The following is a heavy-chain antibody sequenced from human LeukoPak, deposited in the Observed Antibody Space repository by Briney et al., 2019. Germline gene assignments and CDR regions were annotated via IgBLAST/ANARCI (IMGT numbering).Heavy chain of an antibody. V-gene: IGHV4-31*03. D-gene: IGHD6-19*01. CDR2: IYYSGST. J-gene: IGHJ5*02. Sequence: PSETLSLTCTVSGGSISSGGYYWSWIRQHPGKGLEWIGYIYYSGSTYYNPSLKSRVTISVDTSKNQFSLELSSVTAADTAVYYCASLPSMGVAGTKGWFDPWGQGTLVTVSS. CDR3: ASLPSMGVAGTKGWFDP. CDR1: GGSISSGGYY.